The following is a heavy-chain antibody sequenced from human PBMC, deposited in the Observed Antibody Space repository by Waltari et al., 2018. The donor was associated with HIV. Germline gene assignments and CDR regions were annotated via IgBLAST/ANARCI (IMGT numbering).Heavy chain of an antibody. Sequence: QVQLVQSGAEVKKPGASVKVSCKASGYTFTGYYMHWVRQAPGQGLEWMGRTNPNSGGTNYAQKFQGRVTMTRDTSISTAYMGLSRLRSDDTAVYYWARDGRLWFGELFNGMDVWGQGTTVTVSS. CDR2: TNPNSGGT. CDR3: ARDGRLWFGELFNGMDV. J-gene: IGHJ6*02. V-gene: IGHV1-2*06. D-gene: IGHD3-10*01. CDR1: GYTFTGYY.